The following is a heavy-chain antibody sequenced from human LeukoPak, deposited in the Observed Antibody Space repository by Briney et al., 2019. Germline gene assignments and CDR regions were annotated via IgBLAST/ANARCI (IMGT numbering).Heavy chain of an antibody. Sequence: ASVKVSCKASGYTFTSYGISWVRQAPVQGLEWMGWISAYNGNTNYAQKLQGRVTMTTDTSTSTAYMELRSLRSDDTAVYYCARDLIYYSSTSCPRLGYYYGMDVWGKGTTVTVSS. CDR2: ISAYNGNT. D-gene: IGHD2-2*01. CDR1: GYTFTSYG. V-gene: IGHV1-18*04. J-gene: IGHJ6*04. CDR3: ARDLIYYSSTSCPRLGYYYGMDV.